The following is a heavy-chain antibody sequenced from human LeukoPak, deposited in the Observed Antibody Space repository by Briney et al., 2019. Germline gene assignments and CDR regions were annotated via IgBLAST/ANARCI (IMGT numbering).Heavy chain of an antibody. Sequence: QPGGSLRLSCAASGFTFSSYWMHWVRQAPGKGLEWVAVISFDGSNKYYADSVKGRFTISRDNSKNTLYLQMNSLRAEDTAVYYCAKAGAVVVVAAKYFDYWGQGTLVTVSS. CDR3: AKAGAVVVVAAKYFDY. CDR1: GFTFSSYW. CDR2: ISFDGSNK. J-gene: IGHJ4*02. D-gene: IGHD2-15*01. V-gene: IGHV3-30*18.